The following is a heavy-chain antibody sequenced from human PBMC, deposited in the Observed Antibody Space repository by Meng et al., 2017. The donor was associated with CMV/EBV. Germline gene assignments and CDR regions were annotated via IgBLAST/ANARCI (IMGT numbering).Heavy chain of an antibody. J-gene: IGHJ4*02. CDR3: ARGYQVWGGNSGYYFDY. V-gene: IGHV4-34*01. Sequence: LRLSCAVYGGSFSGYYWSWIRQPPGKGLAWIGEINHSGSTNYNPSLKSRVTISVDTSKNQFSLKLSSVTAADTAVYYCARGYQVWGGNSGYYFDYWGQGTLVTVSS. CDR1: GGSFSGYY. D-gene: IGHD4-23*01. CDR2: INHSGST.